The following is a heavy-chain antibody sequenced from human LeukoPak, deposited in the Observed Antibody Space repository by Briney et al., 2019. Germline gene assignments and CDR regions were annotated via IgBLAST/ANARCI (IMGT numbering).Heavy chain of an antibody. CDR2: INPNSGST. CDR1: GYTFTGYW. CDR3: ARDRTASWYGGEDY. Sequence: ASVKVSCKASGYTFTGYWMHWVRQGPGQGLEWMGWINPNSGSTNYAHNFQGRVTMTRDTSISTTYMELSRLASDDTAIYYCARDRTASWYGGEDYWGQGTLVTVSS. D-gene: IGHD6-13*01. J-gene: IGHJ4*02. V-gene: IGHV1-2*02.